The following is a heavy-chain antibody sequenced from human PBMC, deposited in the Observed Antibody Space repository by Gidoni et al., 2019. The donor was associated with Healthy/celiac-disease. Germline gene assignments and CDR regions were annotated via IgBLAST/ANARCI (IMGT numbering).Heavy chain of an antibody. CDR3: ARGNIVLMVYATYYCYGMDV. CDR2: INHSGST. D-gene: IGHD2-8*01. V-gene: IGHV4-34*01. CDR1: GGSFSGYS. J-gene: IGHJ6*02. Sequence: QVQLQQWGAGLLKPSETLSLTCAVYGGSFSGYSWSGIRQPPGKGLEWIGEINHSGSTNYNPSLKSRVTISVDTSKNQFSLKLSSVTAADTAVYYCARGNIVLMVYATYYCYGMDVWGQGTTVTVSS.